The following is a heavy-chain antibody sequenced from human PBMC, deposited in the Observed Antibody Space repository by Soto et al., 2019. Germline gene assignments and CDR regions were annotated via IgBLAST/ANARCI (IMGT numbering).Heavy chain of an antibody. D-gene: IGHD3-10*01. CDR2: IYYSGST. CDR3: ARHPGRYGSGSVDY. Sequence: SETLSLTCTVSGGSISSSSYYWGWIRQPPGKGLEWIGSIYYSGSTYYNPSLKSRVTISVDTSKNQFSLKLSSVTAADTAVYYCARHPGRYGSGSVDYWGQGTLVTVSS. V-gene: IGHV4-39*01. J-gene: IGHJ4*02. CDR1: GGSISSSSYY.